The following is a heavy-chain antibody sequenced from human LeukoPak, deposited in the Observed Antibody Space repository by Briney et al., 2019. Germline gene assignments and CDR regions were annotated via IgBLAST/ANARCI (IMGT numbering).Heavy chain of an antibody. CDR3: AKDRVPDSFWSVDY. D-gene: IGHD3-22*01. CDR2: ISGSGGST. V-gene: IGHV3-23*01. Sequence: GGSLRLSCAASGFTFSSYAMSWVRQAPGKGLEWVSAISGSGGSTYYADSVKGRFTISRDNSKNTLYLQMNSLRADDTAIYYCAKDRVPDSFWSVDYWGQGTLVIVSS. J-gene: IGHJ4*02. CDR1: GFTFSSYA.